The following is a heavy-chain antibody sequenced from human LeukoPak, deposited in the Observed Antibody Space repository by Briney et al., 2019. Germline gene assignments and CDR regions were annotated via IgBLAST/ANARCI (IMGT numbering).Heavy chain of an antibody. Sequence: PSETLSLTCAVYGGSFSGYYWGWIRQPPGKGLEWIGEINHSGSTNYNPSLKSRVTISVDTSKNQFSLKLSSVTAADTAVYYCARGHTSGVDYWGQGTLVTVSS. J-gene: IGHJ4*02. D-gene: IGHD2-8*01. CDR3: ARGHTSGVDY. CDR1: GGSFSGYY. CDR2: INHSGST. V-gene: IGHV4-34*01.